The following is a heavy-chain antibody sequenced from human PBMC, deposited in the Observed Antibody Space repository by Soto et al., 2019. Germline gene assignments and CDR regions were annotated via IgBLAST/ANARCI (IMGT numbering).Heavy chain of an antibody. CDR3: ASRDCNNGVCYYGLDY. CDR2: IYHSGST. D-gene: IGHD2-8*01. Sequence: SETLSLTCAVSGGSISSSNWWSWVRQPPGKGLEWIGEIYHSGSTNYNPSLKSRVTISVDKSKNQFSLKLSSVTAADTAVYYCASRDCNNGVCYYGLDYWGQGTLVTVYS. V-gene: IGHV4-4*02. CDR1: GGSISSSNW. J-gene: IGHJ4*02.